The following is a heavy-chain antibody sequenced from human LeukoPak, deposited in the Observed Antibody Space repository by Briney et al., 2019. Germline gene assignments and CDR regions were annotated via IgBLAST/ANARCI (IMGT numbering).Heavy chain of an antibody. V-gene: IGHV3-74*01. CDR3: VREFYGEYVGAFWFDP. Sequence: PGGSLRLSCTASGFTFSRYWMHWVRQVPGKGLVWLSRINSDGIITRYADSVKGRFTISRDNAKNTLYLEMNSLRVEDTAVYYCVREFYGEYVGAFWFDPWGQGTLVTVSS. CDR1: GFTFSRYW. J-gene: IGHJ5*02. D-gene: IGHD3-10*02. CDR2: INSDGIIT.